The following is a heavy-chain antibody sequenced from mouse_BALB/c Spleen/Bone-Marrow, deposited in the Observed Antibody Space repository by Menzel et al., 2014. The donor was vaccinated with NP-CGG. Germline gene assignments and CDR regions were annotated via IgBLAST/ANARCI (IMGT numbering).Heavy chain of an antibody. CDR1: GDSITSGF. D-gene: IGHD2-1*01. CDR2: ISYSGTT. CDR3: ARWDFGNHYAMDY. Sequence: EVMLVESGPSVVKPSQTLSLTCSVTGDSITSGFWNRIRKFPGNKLEYMGYISYSGTTYYNPSLKSRISFTRDTSKNQYYLQLISVTTEDTATYFCARWDFGNHYAMDYWGQGTSVTVSS. V-gene: IGHV3-8*02. J-gene: IGHJ4*01.